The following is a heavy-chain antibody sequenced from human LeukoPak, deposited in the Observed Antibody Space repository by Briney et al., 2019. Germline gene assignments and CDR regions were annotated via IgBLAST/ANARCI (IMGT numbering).Heavy chain of an antibody. CDR1: GGSISSSSYY. D-gene: IGHD1-26*01. CDR2: IYYSGST. V-gene: IGHV4-39*07. Sequence: SETLSLTCTVSGGSISSSSYYWGWIRQPPGKGLEWIGSIYYSGSTYYNPSLKSRVTISVDTSKNQFSRKLSSVTAADTAVYYCARDPLSGIVGANQFDYWGQGTLVTVSS. J-gene: IGHJ4*02. CDR3: ARDPLSGIVGANQFDY.